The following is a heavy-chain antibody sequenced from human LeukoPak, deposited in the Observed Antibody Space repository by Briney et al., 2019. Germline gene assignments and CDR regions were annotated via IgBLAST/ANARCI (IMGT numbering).Heavy chain of an antibody. CDR3: ARDLEGRVSGYDTQL. V-gene: IGHV1-69*04. D-gene: IGHD5-12*01. J-gene: IGHJ4*02. CDR1: GGTFSSYA. CDR2: IIPILGIA. Sequence: ASVKVSCKASGGTFSSYAISWVRQAPGQGLEWMGRIIPILGIANYAQKFQGRVTITADKSTSTAYMELSSLRSEDTAVYYCARDLEGRVSGYDTQLWGQGTLVTVSS.